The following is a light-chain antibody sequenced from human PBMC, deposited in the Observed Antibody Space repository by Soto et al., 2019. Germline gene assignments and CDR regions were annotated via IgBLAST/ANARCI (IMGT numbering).Light chain of an antibody. V-gene: IGLV2-23*01. CDR3: CSYAGSSTYV. J-gene: IGLJ1*01. Sequence: QSVLTQPASVSGSPGQSITISCTGTSSDVGSYNLVSWYQQHPGKAPKLMIYEGSKRPSGVSNRFSGSKSVNTASLTISGLQAEDEADYYCCSYAGSSTYVFGTGTKLTGL. CDR2: EGS. CDR1: SSDVGSYNL.